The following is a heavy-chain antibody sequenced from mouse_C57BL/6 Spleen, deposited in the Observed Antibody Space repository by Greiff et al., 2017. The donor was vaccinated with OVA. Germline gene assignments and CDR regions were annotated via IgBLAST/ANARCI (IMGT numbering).Heavy chain of an antibody. Sequence: VKLVESGPGLVAPSQSLSITCTVSGFSLTSYGVDWVRQPPGKGLEWLGVIWGGGGTTYNSALMSGLSTSKDNSKSQVFLKMNSLQTDDTAMYYGAKHGDYDDPFFAYWGQGTLVTVSA. J-gene: IGHJ3*01. V-gene: IGHV2-9*01. D-gene: IGHD2-4*01. CDR2: IWGGGGT. CDR1: GFSLTSYG. CDR3: AKHGDYDDPFFAY.